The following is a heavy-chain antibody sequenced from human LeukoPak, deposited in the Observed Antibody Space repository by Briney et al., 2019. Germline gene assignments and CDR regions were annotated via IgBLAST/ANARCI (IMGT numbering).Heavy chain of an antibody. J-gene: IGHJ4*02. Sequence: GGSLRLSCAASGFTFSSYEMNWVRQAPGKGLEWVAFISYDGTNKYYADSVRGRFTISRDNSKNTLFLQMNSLRAEDTAVYYCAKDLQVTPDYWGQGTLVTVSS. CDR3: AKDLQVTPDY. V-gene: IGHV3-30*18. CDR1: GFTFSSYE. D-gene: IGHD2-21*02. CDR2: ISYDGTNK.